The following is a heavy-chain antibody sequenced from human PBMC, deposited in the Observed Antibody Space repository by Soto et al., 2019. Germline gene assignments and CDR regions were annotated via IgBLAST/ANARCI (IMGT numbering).Heavy chain of an antibody. J-gene: IGHJ6*02. CDR1: GGSISSSNW. CDR3: SYGSGSYYYYGMDV. CDR2: IYHSGST. D-gene: IGHD3-10*01. Sequence: ASETLSLTCAVSGGSISSSNWWSWVRQPPGKGLEWVGEIYHSGSTNHNPSLKSRVTMSVDKSKNQFSLKLSSVTAADTAVYYCSYGSGSYYYYGMDVWGQGTTVTVSS. V-gene: IGHV4-4*02.